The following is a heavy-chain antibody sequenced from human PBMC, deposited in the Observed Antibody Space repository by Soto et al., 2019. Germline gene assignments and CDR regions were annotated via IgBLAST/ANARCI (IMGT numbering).Heavy chain of an antibody. CDR3: ARRGYCSTIDCYVDGSPQFGH. J-gene: IGHJ4*02. D-gene: IGHD2-2*01. CDR2: ISSSSSTT. V-gene: IGHV3-48*01. CDR1: GFTFSSYS. Sequence: SGGSLRLSCAASGFTFSSYSMNWVRQAPGKGLEWVSDISSSSSTTYYADSVKGRFTISRDNAKNTLYLQMNSLRAEDTALYYCARRGYCSTIDCYVDGSPQFGHWGQGTLVTVSS.